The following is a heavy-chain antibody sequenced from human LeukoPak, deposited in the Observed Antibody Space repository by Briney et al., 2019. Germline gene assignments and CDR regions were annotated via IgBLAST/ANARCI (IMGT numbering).Heavy chain of an antibody. CDR2: ISSSSSTI. D-gene: IGHD3-22*01. CDR1: GFTFSSYS. V-gene: IGHV3-48*04. CDR3: AKAGGQYYYDSSGYLIDY. Sequence: QSGGSLRLSCAASGFTFSSYSMNWVRQAPGKGLEWVSYISSSSSTIYYADSVKGRFTISRDNAKNSLYLQMNSLRAEDTALYYCAKAGGQYYYDSSGYLIDYWGQGTLVTVSS. J-gene: IGHJ4*02.